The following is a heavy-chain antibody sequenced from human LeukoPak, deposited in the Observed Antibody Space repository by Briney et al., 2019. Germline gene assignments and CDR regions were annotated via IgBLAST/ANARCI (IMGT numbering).Heavy chain of an antibody. CDR2: MNPNSGNT. V-gene: IGHV1-8*03. J-gene: IGHJ4*02. CDR1: GYTFTSYD. CDR3: ARVVAVAGPFLDY. Sequence: GASVKVSCKASGYTFTSYDINWVRQATGQGLEWMGWMNPNSGNTGYAQKFQGRVTITRNTSISTAYMELSSLRSEDTAAYYCARVVAVAGPFLDYWGRGTLVTVSS. D-gene: IGHD6-19*01.